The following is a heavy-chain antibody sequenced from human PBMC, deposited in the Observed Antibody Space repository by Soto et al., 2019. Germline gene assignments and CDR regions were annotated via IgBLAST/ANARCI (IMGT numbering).Heavy chain of an antibody. CDR2: MNSDGTNT. D-gene: IGHD2-8*01. V-gene: IGHV3-74*01. Sequence: EVHLVESGGGLVQPGGSLRLSCAASGFTFRSFWMHWVRQAPGKGLVWVSRMNSDGTNTHYADSVKGRFTISRDNAKDTLYLQMNSLRAEDTAVYYCARGFVPNGVGLDYWGQGTLVTVSS. CDR3: ARGFVPNGVGLDY. CDR1: GFTFRSFW. J-gene: IGHJ4*02.